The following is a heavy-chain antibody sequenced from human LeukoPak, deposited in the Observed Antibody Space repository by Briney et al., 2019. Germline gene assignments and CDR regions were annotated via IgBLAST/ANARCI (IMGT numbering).Heavy chain of an antibody. Sequence: GGSLRLSCAASGFTFSSYSMNWVRQAPGKGLEWVSSISSSSSYIYYADSVKGRFTISRDNAKNSLYLQMNSLRAEDTAVYYCARVTRDGYNYPYGYWGQGTLVNVSS. J-gene: IGHJ4*02. D-gene: IGHD5-24*01. CDR3: ARVTRDGYNYPYGY. V-gene: IGHV3-21*01. CDR2: ISSSSSYI. CDR1: GFTFSSYS.